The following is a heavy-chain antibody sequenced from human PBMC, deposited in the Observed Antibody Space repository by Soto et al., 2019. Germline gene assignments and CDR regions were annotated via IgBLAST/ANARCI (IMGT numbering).Heavy chain of an antibody. CDR2: INASGGST. D-gene: IGHD6-25*01. CDR3: ARAQRRDVDAFDI. CDR1: GYTFTSYY. J-gene: IGHJ3*02. V-gene: IGHV1-46*01. Sequence: QVQLVQSGAEVKKPGASVKVSCKASGYTFTSYYMHWVRQAPGQGLEWMGIINASGGSTSYAQKFQGRVTMTRDTSTSTVYMELSSLRSEDTAVYYCARAQRRDVDAFDIWGKGTMVPVSS.